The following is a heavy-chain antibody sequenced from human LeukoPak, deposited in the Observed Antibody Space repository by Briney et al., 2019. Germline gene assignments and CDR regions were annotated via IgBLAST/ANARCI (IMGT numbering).Heavy chain of an antibody. J-gene: IGHJ4*02. V-gene: IGHV4-34*01. Sequence: SETLSLTCAVYGGSFSGYYWSWIRQPPGKGLEWIGEIKHSGSTNYNPSLKSRVTISVDTSKNQFSLKLSSVTAADTAVCYCARDKYYYDSSGYYSRYYFDYWGQGTLVTVSS. D-gene: IGHD3-22*01. CDR1: GGSFSGYY. CDR2: IKHSGST. CDR3: ARDKYYYDSSGYYSRYYFDY.